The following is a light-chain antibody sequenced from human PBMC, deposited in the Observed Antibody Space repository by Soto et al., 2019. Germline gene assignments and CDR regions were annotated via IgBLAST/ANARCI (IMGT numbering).Light chain of an antibody. CDR3: GADYDSGNNFVYPV. V-gene: IGLV9-49*01. CDR2: VGTGGIVG. J-gene: IGLJ2*01. Sequence: QLVLTQPPSASASLGTSVTLTCTLSSGYSNYKVDWYQQRPGKGPRFVMRVGTGGIVGSKGDGIPDRFSVLGSGLNRYLTIKNIQEEDESDYHCGADYDSGNNFVYPVFGGGTKLTVL. CDR1: SGYSNYK.